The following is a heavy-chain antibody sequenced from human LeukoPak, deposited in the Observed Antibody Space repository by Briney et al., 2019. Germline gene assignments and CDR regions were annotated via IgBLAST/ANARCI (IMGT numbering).Heavy chain of an antibody. CDR1: AFTFSSYW. J-gene: IGHJ5*02. V-gene: IGHV3-7*01. CDR2: IKQDGSEK. Sequence: GGSLRLSCVISAFTFSSYWMSWVRQAPGKGLEWVANIKQDGSEKYYVDSVKGRFTISRDNAKNSLYLQMNSLRAEDTAVYYCARKVVLGFDPWGQGTLVTVSS. D-gene: IGHD2-2*01. CDR3: ARKVVLGFDP.